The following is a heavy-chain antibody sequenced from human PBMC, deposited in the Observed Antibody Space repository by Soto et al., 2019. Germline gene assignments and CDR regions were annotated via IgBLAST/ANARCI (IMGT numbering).Heavy chain of an antibody. V-gene: IGHV4-59*01. J-gene: IGHJ4*02. CDR2: MYYSGST. Sequence: SETLSLTCTVSGGSITSYYWSWIRQPPGKGLEWIGYMYYSGSTNYNPSLKSRVTISVDTSKNQFSLKLSSVTAADTAVYYCARAYRGYADYWGQGALVTVSS. CDR1: GGSITSYY. D-gene: IGHD5-12*01. CDR3: ARAYRGYADY.